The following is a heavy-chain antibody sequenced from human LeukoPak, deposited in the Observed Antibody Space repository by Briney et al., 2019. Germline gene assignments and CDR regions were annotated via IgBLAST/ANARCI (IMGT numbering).Heavy chain of an antibody. V-gene: IGHV4-34*01. J-gene: IGHJ5*02. Sequence: KTSETLSLTCAGYGGSFSAYYWNWIRQPPGKGLEWIGNIYHSGNTYYNPSLKSRVSISVDTSKNQFSLRLTSVTAADTAVYYCARVDGSCSGGSCPSGNWFDPWGQGTLVTVSS. D-gene: IGHD2-15*01. CDR3: ARVDGSCSGGSCPSGNWFDP. CDR2: IYHSGNT. CDR1: GGSFSAYY.